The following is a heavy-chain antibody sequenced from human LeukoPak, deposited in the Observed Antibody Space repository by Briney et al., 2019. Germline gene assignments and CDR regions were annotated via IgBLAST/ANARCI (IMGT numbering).Heavy chain of an antibody. D-gene: IGHD3-16*02. CDR1: GGSISSYY. CDR2: IYYSWST. CDR3: ARHRNYDYVWGSYRYPYYFDY. J-gene: IGHJ4*02. Sequence: TSETLSLTCTVSGGSISSYYWSWIRQPPGKGLEWIGYIYYSWSTNYTPSLKSRVTISVDTSKNQFSLKLSSVTAADTAVYYCARHRNYDYVWGSYRYPYYFDYWGQGTLVTVSS. V-gene: IGHV4-59*08.